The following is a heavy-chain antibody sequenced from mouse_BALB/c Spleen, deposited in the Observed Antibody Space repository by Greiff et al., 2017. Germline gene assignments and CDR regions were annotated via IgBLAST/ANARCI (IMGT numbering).Heavy chain of an antibody. J-gene: IGHJ3*01. Sequence: QVQLKQSGPGLVAPSQSLSITCTVSGFSLTSYGVNWVRQPPGKGLEWLGMIWGDGSTDYNSALKSRLSISKDNSKSQVFLKMNSLQTDDTARYYCARDGGSSPAWFAYWGQGTLVTVSA. CDR3: ARDGGSSPAWFAY. CDR2: IWGDGST. V-gene: IGHV2-6-7*01. D-gene: IGHD1-1*01. CDR1: GFSLTSYG.